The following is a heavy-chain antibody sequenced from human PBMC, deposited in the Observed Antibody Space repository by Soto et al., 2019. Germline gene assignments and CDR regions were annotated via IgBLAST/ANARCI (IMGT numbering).Heavy chain of an antibody. CDR3: ARADEMVAENWFDP. Sequence: PSETLSLTCTVSGGSISSYYWSWIRQPPGKGLEWIGYIYYSGSTNYNPSLKSRVTISVDTSKNQFSLKLSSVTAADTAVYYCARADEMVAENWFDPWGQGTLVTVSS. V-gene: IGHV4-59*01. CDR2: IYYSGST. CDR1: GGSISSYY. J-gene: IGHJ5*02. D-gene: IGHD2-15*01.